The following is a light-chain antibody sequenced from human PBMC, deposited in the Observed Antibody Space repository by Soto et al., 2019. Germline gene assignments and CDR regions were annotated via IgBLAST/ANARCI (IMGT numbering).Light chain of an antibody. V-gene: IGKV1-39*01. J-gene: IGKJ1*01. CDR2: AAY. CDR1: QSISSY. Sequence: DIQMTQSPSSLSASVGDRVTITCRASQSISSYLNWYQQKLGKAPKLLIYAAYSLQSGVPSRFSGSGSGTDFTLTISSLQPEDFATYYCQQSYSIPWTFGQGTKVEIK. CDR3: QQSYSIPWT.